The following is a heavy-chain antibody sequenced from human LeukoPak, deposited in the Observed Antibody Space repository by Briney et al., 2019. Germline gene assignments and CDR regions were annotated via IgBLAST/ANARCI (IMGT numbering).Heavy chain of an antibody. CDR1: GFSFSSYS. Sequence: GGSLRLSCAASGFSFSSYSMKWVRQAPGKGLEWVSYISSSSSTIYYADSVKGRFTISRDNAKNSLYLQMNSLRAEDTAVYYCARAWFGSDYWGQGTLVTVSS. V-gene: IGHV3-48*04. D-gene: IGHD3-10*01. CDR3: ARAWFGSDY. J-gene: IGHJ4*02. CDR2: ISSSSSTI.